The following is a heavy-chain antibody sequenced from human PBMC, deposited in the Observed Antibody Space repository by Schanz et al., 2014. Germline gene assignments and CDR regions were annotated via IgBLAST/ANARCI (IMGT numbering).Heavy chain of an antibody. CDR2: VSRSTPDI. V-gene: IGHV3-11*06. CDR1: GFPFSDYF. CDR3: ARGGPAYYFDD. Sequence: QVQLVDSGGGLVKPGGSLRLSCTASGFPFSDYFMAWIRQPPGKGLEWVSYVSRSTPDIYYADSVKGRFTMSRDNAKNSVFLQMNSLRAEDTAVYYCARGGPAYYFDDWGQGTLVTVSS. J-gene: IGHJ4*02.